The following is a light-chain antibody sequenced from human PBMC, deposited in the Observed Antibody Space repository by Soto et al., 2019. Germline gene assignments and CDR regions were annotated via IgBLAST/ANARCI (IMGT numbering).Light chain of an antibody. Sequence: EIVLTQSPGTLSLSPGERATLSCRASQSVSSNLAWYQQKPGQAPRLLIYGASTRATGIPARFSGSGSGTEFTLTISSLQSEDFAVYYCQQYSNWPPWTFGQGTRRESK. CDR3: QQYSNWPPWT. V-gene: IGKV3-15*01. J-gene: IGKJ5*01. CDR1: QSVSSN. CDR2: GAS.